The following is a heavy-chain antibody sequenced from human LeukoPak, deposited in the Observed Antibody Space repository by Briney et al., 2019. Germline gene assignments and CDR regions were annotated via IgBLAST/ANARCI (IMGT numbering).Heavy chain of an antibody. Sequence: SETLSLTCAVYGGSFSGYYWSWIRQPPGKGLEWIGEINHSGSTNYNPSLKSRVTISVDTSKNQFTLKLSSVTAADTAVYYCARGHNSNYYYGMDVWGQGTTVTVSS. J-gene: IGHJ6*02. CDR2: INHSGST. CDR3: ARGHNSNYYYGMDV. D-gene: IGHD4-11*01. V-gene: IGHV4-34*01. CDR1: GGSFSGYY.